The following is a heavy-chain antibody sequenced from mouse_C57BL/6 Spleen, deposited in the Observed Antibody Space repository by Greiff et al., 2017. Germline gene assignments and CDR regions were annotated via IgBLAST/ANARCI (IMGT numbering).Heavy chain of an antibody. Sequence: QVQLKESGPGLVQPSQSLSITCTVSGFSLTSYGVHWVRQSPGKGLEWLGVIWRGGSTDYNAAFMSRLSITKDNSKSQVFFKMNSLQADDTAIYYCAKGITTVVATWGLYAMDYWGQGTSVTVSS. CDR2: IWRGGST. D-gene: IGHD1-1*01. CDR3: AKGITTVVATWGLYAMDY. J-gene: IGHJ4*01. CDR1: GFSLTSYG. V-gene: IGHV2-5*01.